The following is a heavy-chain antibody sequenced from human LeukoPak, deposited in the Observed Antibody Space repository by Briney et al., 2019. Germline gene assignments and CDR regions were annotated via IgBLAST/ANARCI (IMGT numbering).Heavy chain of an antibody. D-gene: IGHD2-15*01. CDR2: ISRSGSTK. V-gene: IGHV3-11*01. CDR3: ARALRYCSGGNCYSGGLGYMDV. J-gene: IGHJ6*03. Sequence: GGSLRLSCAASGFTFSDYNMRWIRQAPGKGLEWVSSISRSGSTKYYADSVKGRFTISRDNAKNSLFLQMNSLRAEDTAVYYCARALRYCSGGNCYSGGLGYMDVWGKGTTVTISS. CDR1: GFTFSDYN.